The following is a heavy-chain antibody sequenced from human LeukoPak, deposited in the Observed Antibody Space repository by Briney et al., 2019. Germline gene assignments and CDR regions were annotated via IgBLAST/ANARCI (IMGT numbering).Heavy chain of an antibody. CDR1: GFTFSTYW. Sequence: PGGSLRLSCAASGFTFSTYWMHWVRQAPGKGLVWVSRIKSDGSSTNYADSVKGRFTISRDNAKSTLNLQMNSLRVEDTAVYYCVRDHGDYYFDYWGQGTLVTVSS. CDR3: VRDHGDYYFDY. J-gene: IGHJ4*02. D-gene: IGHD4-17*01. CDR2: IKSDGSST. V-gene: IGHV3-74*01.